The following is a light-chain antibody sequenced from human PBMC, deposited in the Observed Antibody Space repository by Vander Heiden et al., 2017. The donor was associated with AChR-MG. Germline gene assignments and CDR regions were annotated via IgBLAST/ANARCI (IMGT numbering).Light chain of an antibody. Sequence: DIVLTQSPGTPSFSPAETAPLSCRASQSVSSSYLAWYQQKPGQAPRLRIYGASSRATGIPDRCSGSGSGTDFTLTISRLEPEDFAVYYCQQYGSSPLTFGGGTKVEIK. CDR3: QQYGSSPLT. CDR1: QSVSSSY. V-gene: IGKV3-20*01. J-gene: IGKJ4*01. CDR2: GAS.